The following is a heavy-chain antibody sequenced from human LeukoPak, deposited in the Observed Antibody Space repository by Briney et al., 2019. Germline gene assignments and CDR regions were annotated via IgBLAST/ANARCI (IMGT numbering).Heavy chain of an antibody. CDR3: AELGITMIGGV. V-gene: IGHV3-11*04. CDR1: GFTFSDNY. Sequence: PGGSQRLSCAASGFTFSDNYMSWIRQALGKGLEWVSYISSSGNTTYNADSVKGRFSITRDNAKNSLYLQMNSLRAEDTAVYYCAELGITMIGGVWGKGTTVTISS. J-gene: IGHJ6*04. CDR2: ISSSGNTT. D-gene: IGHD3-10*02.